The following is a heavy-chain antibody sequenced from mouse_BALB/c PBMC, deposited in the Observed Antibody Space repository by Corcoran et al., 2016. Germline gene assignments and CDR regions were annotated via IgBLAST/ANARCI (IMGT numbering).Heavy chain of an antibody. CDR2: IYWDDEK. CDR1: GFSLSTSGMG. V-gene: IGHV8-12*01. Sequence: QVTLKESGPGILQPSQTLSLTCSFSGFSLSTSGMGVSWIRQPSGKGLEWLAHIYWDDEKRYNPSLKSRLTIYQDTSSNQVFLKITSVDTADTATYYCARRSGVNDFDYWGQGTTLTVSS. CDR3: ARRSGVNDFDY. J-gene: IGHJ2*01. D-gene: IGHD2-12*01.